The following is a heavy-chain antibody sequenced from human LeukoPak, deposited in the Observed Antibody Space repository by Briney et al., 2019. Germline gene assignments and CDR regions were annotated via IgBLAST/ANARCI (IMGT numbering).Heavy chain of an antibody. V-gene: IGHV3-21*01. D-gene: IGHD2-8*01. CDR3: ARASAVLMVYAT. J-gene: IGHJ5*02. CDR2: ISSSSSYI. Sequence: GSLRLSCAASGFTFSSYSMNWVRQAPGKGLEWVSSISSSSSYIYYADSVKGRFTISRDNAKNSLYLQMNSLRAEDTAVYYCARASAVLMVYATWGQGTLVTVSS. CDR1: GFTFSSYS.